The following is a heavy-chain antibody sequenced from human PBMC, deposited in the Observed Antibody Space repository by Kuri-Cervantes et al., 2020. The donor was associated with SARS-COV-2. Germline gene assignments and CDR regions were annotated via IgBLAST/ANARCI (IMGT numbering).Heavy chain of an antibody. J-gene: IGHJ4*02. CDR2: ISADNGKT. CDR1: GYTFTFYG. Sequence: ASVKVSCKASGYTFTFYGISWVRQAPGQGLEWMGWISADNGKTNYAQKVQGRVTMTTDTSTSTAYMELSSLRSEDTAVYYCARGGSYYLDEYYFDYWGQGTLVTVSS. CDR3: ARGGSYYLDEYYFDY. V-gene: IGHV1-18*01. D-gene: IGHD1-26*01.